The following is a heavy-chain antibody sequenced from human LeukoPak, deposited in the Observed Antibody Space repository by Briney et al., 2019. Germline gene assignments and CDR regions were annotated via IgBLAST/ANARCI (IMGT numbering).Heavy chain of an antibody. CDR1: GFTFSSYW. J-gene: IGHJ4*02. CDR2: ISTSGYYI. D-gene: IGHD3-22*01. Sequence: PGGSLRLSCAASGFTFSSYWMNWVRQAPGKGLEWVSSISTSGYYIYYADSVEGRFTISRDNAENSLSLQMNSLRAEDTAVFYCARGAYDSTNFPNKGNYFDSWGPGTLVTVSS. CDR3: ARGAYDSTNFPNKGNYFDS. V-gene: IGHV3-21*01.